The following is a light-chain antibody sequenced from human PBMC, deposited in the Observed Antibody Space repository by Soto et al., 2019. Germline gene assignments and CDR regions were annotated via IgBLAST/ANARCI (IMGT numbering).Light chain of an antibody. Sequence: VLTQSPGTLSLSPGERATLSCRASQSVSSTYLAWYQQKPGQAPRLLIYGASSRATGIPDGFSGSGSGTDFTLTISRLEPEDFAVYYCQQFGSSPRTFGQGTKGGY. CDR2: GAS. J-gene: IGKJ1*01. V-gene: IGKV3-20*01. CDR3: QQFGSSPRT. CDR1: QSVSSTY.